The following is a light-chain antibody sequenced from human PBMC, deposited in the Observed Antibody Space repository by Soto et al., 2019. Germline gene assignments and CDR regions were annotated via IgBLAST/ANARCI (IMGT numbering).Light chain of an antibody. J-gene: IGLJ2*01. CDR3: SSYAGNYNLV. CDR2: RNN. Sequence: QSVLTQPPSASGTPGQRVTISCSGSSSNIGSNYVYWYQQLPGTAPKLLIYRNNQRPSGVPDRFSGSKSGTSASLAISGLRSEDEADYFCSSYAGNYNLVFGGGTKLTVL. V-gene: IGLV1-47*01. CDR1: SSNIGSNY.